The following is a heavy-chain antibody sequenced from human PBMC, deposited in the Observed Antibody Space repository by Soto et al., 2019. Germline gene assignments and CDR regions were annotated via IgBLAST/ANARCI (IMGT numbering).Heavy chain of an antibody. CDR3: ARGGSSRWGGRFAP. Sequence: EVPLLESGGDLVQPGGSLRLSCAASGFTFSSQAMSWVRQAPEKGLEWVSVISDNSVIKYYADSVKGRFTISRDNYMETRNVQRNGGRPEDTAVYKCARGGSSRWGGRFAPGGQGTLVTVS. D-gene: IGHD3-10*01. CDR1: GFTFSSQA. J-gene: IGHJ5*02. CDR2: ISDNSVIK. V-gene: IGHV3-23*01.